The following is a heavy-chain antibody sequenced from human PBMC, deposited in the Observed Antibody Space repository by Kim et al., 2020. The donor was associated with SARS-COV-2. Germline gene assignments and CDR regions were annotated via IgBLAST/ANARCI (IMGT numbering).Heavy chain of an antibody. Sequence: SETLSLTCTVSGGSISSYYWSWIRQPPGKGLEWIGYIYYSGSTNYNPSLKSRVTISVDTSKNQFSLKLSSVTAADTAVYYCARITMVRGVIIGAIDYWGQGTLVTVSS. D-gene: IGHD3-10*01. J-gene: IGHJ4*02. CDR1: GGSISSYY. V-gene: IGHV4-59*01. CDR3: ARITMVRGVIIGAIDY. CDR2: IYYSGST.